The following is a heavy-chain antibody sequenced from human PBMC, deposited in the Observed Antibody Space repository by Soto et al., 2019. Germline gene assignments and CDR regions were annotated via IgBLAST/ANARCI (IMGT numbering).Heavy chain of an antibody. CDR1: GGSSSSSSYC. Sequence: LETLSLTCTVSGGSSSSSSYCWGWIRQPPGKGLEWIGSIYYSGSTYYNPSLKSRVTISVDTSKNQFSLKLSSVTAADTAVYYCARWSYCSGGSCSNLYFDYWGQGTLVTVSS. CDR2: IYYSGST. CDR3: ARWSYCSGGSCSNLYFDY. D-gene: IGHD2-15*01. J-gene: IGHJ4*02. V-gene: IGHV4-39*01.